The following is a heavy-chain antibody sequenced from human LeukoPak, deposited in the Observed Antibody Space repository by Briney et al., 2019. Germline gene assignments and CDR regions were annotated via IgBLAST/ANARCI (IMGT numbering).Heavy chain of an antibody. CDR3: ARTSIAARRANAFDI. CDR1: GGSISSGGYS. Sequence: SETLSLTCAVSGGSISSGGYSWSWIRQPPGKGLEWIGYIYHSGSTYYNPSLKSRVTISVDRSKNQFSLRLSSVTAADTAVYYCARTSIAARRANAFDIWGQGTMVTVSS. CDR2: IYHSGST. J-gene: IGHJ3*02. V-gene: IGHV4-30-2*01. D-gene: IGHD6-6*01.